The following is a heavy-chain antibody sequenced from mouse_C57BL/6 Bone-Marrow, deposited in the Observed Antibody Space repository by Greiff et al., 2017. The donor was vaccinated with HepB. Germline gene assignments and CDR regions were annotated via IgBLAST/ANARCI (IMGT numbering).Heavy chain of an antibody. Sequence: EVKLQESGGGLVQPGGSLKLSCAASGFTFSDYYMYWVRQTPEKRLEWVAYISNGGGSTYYPDTVKGRFTISRDNAKNTLYLQMSRLKSEDTAMYYCARANYYGSSYYWYFDVWGTGTTVTVSS. J-gene: IGHJ1*03. V-gene: IGHV5-12*01. CDR2: ISNGGGST. CDR1: GFTFSDYY. D-gene: IGHD1-1*01. CDR3: ARANYYGSSYYWYFDV.